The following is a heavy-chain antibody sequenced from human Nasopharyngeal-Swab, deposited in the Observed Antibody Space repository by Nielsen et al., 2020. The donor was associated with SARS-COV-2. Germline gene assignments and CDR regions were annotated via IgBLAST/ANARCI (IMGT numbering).Heavy chain of an antibody. Sequence: GESLKISCKGSGYSFTSYWIAWVRQMPGKGLEWMGHIYPRDSDTRYSPSFQGQVTISADKSISTAYLQWSSLKASDTAMYYCVRPEGVATSFKYYFQYGMDVWGQGTMVTVPS. CDR2: IYPRDSDT. CDR3: VRPEGVATSFKYYFQYGMDV. D-gene: IGHD5-12*01. V-gene: IGHV5-51*01. CDR1: GYSFTSYW. J-gene: IGHJ6*02.